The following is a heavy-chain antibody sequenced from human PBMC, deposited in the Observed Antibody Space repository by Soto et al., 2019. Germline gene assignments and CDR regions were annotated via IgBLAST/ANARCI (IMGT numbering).Heavy chain of an antibody. V-gene: IGHV3-30-3*01. CDR2: ISHDGSNK. D-gene: IGHD6-19*01. J-gene: IGHJ6*02. Sequence: QVQLVESGGGVVQPGRSLRLSCAASGFTFTSYGIHWVRQAPGKGLEWVAVISHDGSNKYYADFVKGRFTISRDNSKNTLSLQMNSLTAEDTAVYYCAAGIAVAGIGIDAMDVWGQGTTVTVSS. CDR3: AAGIAVAGIGIDAMDV. CDR1: GFTFTSYG.